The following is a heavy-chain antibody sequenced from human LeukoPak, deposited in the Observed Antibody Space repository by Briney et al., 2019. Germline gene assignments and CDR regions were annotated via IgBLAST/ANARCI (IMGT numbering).Heavy chain of an antibody. D-gene: IGHD2-8*01. J-gene: IGHJ6*02. Sequence: GGSLRLSCAASGFTFSSYAMSWVRQAPGKGLEWVSPISGSGGSTYYADSVKGRFTISRDNSKNTLYLQMNSLRAEDTAVYYCARALIRGMDVWGQGTTVTVSS. CDR1: GFTFSSYA. CDR2: ISGSGGST. V-gene: IGHV3-23*01. CDR3: ARALIRGMDV.